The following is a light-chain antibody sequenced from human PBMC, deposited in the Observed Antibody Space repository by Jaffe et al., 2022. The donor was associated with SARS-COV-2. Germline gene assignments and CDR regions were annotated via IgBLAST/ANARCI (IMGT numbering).Light chain of an antibody. CDR2: GAS. CDR3: QQYNKWPPL. V-gene: IGKV3-15*01. J-gene: IGKJ2*01. Sequence: EIVITQSPATLSVSPGERATLSCRASQGVSSNLAWYQRKPGQAPRLLIYGASTRATGIPARFSGSGSGTEFTLTISSLQSEDFAVYYCQQYNKWPPLFGQGTKLEIK. CDR1: QGVSSN.